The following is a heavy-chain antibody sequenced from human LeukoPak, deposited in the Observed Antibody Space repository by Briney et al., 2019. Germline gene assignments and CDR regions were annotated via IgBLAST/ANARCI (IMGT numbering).Heavy chain of an antibody. J-gene: IGHJ6*02. CDR3: ARSTYYDFWSGYYGSYYYGMDV. D-gene: IGHD3-3*01. Sequence: PSETLSLTCAVSGGSISSYYWSWIRQPPGKGLEWIGYIYYSGSTYYNPSLKSRVTISVDTSKNQFSLKLSSVTAADTAVYYCARSTYYDFWSGYYGSYYYGMDVWGQGTTVTVSS. CDR2: IYYSGST. V-gene: IGHV4-59*01. CDR1: GGSISSYY.